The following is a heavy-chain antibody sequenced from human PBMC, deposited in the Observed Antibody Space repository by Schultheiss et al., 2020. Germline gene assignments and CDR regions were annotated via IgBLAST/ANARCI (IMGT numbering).Heavy chain of an antibody. CDR3: ATSAVAGTSLGAFDI. Sequence: GESLKISCKGSGYSFSSYWIGWVRQMPGKGLEWMGIIYPGDSDTRYSPSFQGQVTISADKSISTAYLQWSSLKASDTAMYYCATSAVAGTSLGAFDIWGQRTMVTVSS. D-gene: IGHD6-19*01. CDR1: GYSFSSYW. J-gene: IGHJ3*02. CDR2: IYPGDSDT. V-gene: IGHV5-51*01.